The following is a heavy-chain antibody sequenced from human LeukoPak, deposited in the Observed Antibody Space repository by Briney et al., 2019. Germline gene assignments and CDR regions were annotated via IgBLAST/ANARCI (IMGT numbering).Heavy chain of an antibody. CDR1: GGSFSGYY. Sequence: PSETLSLTCAVYGGSFSGYYWSWIRQPPGKGLEWIGYIYYSGSTNYNPSLKSRVTISVDTSKNQFSLKLSSVTAADTAVYYCARDLRYSRFDIWGQGTMVTVSS. CDR2: IYYSGST. V-gene: IGHV4-59*01. J-gene: IGHJ3*02. CDR3: ARDLRYSRFDI. D-gene: IGHD6-13*01.